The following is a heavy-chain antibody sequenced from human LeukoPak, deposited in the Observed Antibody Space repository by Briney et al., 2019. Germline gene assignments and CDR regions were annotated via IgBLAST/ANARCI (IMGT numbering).Heavy chain of an antibody. V-gene: IGHV4-39*07. D-gene: IGHD2-2*01. J-gene: IGHJ4*02. Sequence: SETLSLTCTVSGGSISSSSYYWGWIRQPPGKGLEWIGSIYYSGSTYYNPSLKSRVTISVDTSKNQSSLKLSSVTAADTAVYYCARETEGVVPAAIVDYWGQGTLVTVSS. CDR1: GGSISSSSYY. CDR3: ARETEGVVPAAIVDY. CDR2: IYYSGST.